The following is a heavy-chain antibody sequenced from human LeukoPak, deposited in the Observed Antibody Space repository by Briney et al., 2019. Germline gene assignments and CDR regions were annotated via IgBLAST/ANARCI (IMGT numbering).Heavy chain of an antibody. Sequence: ASVKVSCKASGYTFTGYYMHWVRQAPGQGLEWMGWINPNSGGTNYAQKFQGRVTMTRDTSISTAYMELSRLRSDDTAVYHCASGTGTYYYYYYMDVWGKGTTVTISS. V-gene: IGHV1-2*02. J-gene: IGHJ6*03. CDR3: ASGTGTYYYYYYMDV. CDR2: INPNSGGT. D-gene: IGHD1-1*01. CDR1: GYTFTGYY.